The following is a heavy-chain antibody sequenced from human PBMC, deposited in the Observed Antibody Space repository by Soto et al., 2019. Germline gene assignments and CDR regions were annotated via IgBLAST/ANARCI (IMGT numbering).Heavy chain of an antibody. CDR3: AKDQDYGDWYRYLDY. D-gene: IGHD4-17*01. Sequence: PGGSLRLSCSASGFTFSSFGMHWVRQAPGKGLEWVAVISYDGSNKYYADSVKGRFTISRDNSKNTLYLQMNSLRAEDTAVYYCAKDQDYGDWYRYLDYWGQGTLVTVSS. J-gene: IGHJ4*02. CDR1: GFTFSSFG. V-gene: IGHV3-30*18. CDR2: ISYDGSNK.